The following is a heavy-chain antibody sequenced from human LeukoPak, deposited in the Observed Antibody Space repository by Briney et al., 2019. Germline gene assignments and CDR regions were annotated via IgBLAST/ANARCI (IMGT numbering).Heavy chain of an antibody. CDR3: ARAAVVTGSTETFDP. V-gene: IGHV1-2*02. CDR2: INPNSGGT. J-gene: IGHJ5*02. Sequence: ASVKVSCKASGYTFTNYYMHWVRQAPGQGLEWMGWINPNSGGTNYAQKFQGRVTMSRDTSTSAAYMELRRLRSDDTAVYYCARAAVVTGSTETFDPWGQGTLVTVSS. D-gene: IGHD2-8*02. CDR1: GYTFTNYY.